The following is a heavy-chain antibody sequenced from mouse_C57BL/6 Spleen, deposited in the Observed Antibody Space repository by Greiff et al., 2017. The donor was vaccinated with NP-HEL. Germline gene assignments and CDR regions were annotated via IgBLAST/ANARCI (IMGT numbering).Heavy chain of an antibody. CDR3: ARGHYYGSYFDY. J-gene: IGHJ2*01. CDR2: ISYDGSN. CDR1: GYSITSGYY. D-gene: IGHD1-1*01. Sequence: EVKVEESGPGLVKPSQSLSLTCSVTGYSITSGYYWNWIRQFPGNKLEWMGYISYDGSNNYNPSLKNRISITRDTSKNQFFLKLNSVTTEDTATYYCARGHYYGSYFDYWGQGTTLTVSS. V-gene: IGHV3-6*01.